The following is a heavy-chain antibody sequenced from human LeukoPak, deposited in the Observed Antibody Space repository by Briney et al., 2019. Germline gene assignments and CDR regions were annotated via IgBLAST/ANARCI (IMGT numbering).Heavy chain of an antibody. CDR1: EFTFNTYS. D-gene: IGHD1-26*01. V-gene: IGHV3-48*02. Sequence: GGSLRHSCSASEFTFNTYSMNWVRPAPGKGLEWISYISSSSSVMYYADSVGGRFTISRDNAKNSLYLQMNSLRDEDTAVYYCASGRGQVGATDFWGQGTLVTVSS. CDR2: ISSSSSVM. CDR3: ASGRGQVGATDF. J-gene: IGHJ4*02.